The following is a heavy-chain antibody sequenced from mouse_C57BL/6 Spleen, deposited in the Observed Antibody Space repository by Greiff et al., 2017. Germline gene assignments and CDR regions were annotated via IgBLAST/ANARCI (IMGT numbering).Heavy chain of an antibody. CDR1: GFTFSSYT. CDR2: ISGGGGNT. Sequence: EVMLVESGGGLVKPGGSLKLSCAASGFTFSSYTMSWVRQTPEKRLEWVATISGGGGNTYYPASVQGRFTISRDNAKNTLYLQMSSLRSEDTALNYCARNDGYEGARDYWGQGTSVTVSS. D-gene: IGHD2-3*01. J-gene: IGHJ4*01. CDR3: ARNDGYEGARDY. V-gene: IGHV5-9*01.